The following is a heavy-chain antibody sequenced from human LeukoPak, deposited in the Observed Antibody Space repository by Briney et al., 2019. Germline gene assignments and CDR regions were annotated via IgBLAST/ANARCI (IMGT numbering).Heavy chain of an antibody. CDR2: ISGSGGST. Sequence: GGSLRLSCAASGFTFSSHAMSWVRQAPGKGLEWVSAISGSGGSTYYADSVKGRFTISRDNSKNTLYLQMNSLRAEDTAVYYCAKDRRYSSSWYDYWGQGTLVTVSS. V-gene: IGHV3-23*01. J-gene: IGHJ4*02. CDR3: AKDRRYSSSWYDY. CDR1: GFTFSSHA. D-gene: IGHD6-13*01.